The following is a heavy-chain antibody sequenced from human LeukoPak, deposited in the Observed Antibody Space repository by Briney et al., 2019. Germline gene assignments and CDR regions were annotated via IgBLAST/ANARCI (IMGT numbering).Heavy chain of an antibody. V-gene: IGHV4-34*01. CDR3: ASLGYCSGGSCYSESDWFDP. D-gene: IGHD2-15*01. CDR1: GGSFSGYC. CDR2: INHSGST. J-gene: IGHJ5*02. Sequence: SETLSLTCAVYGGSFSGYCWSWIRQPPGKGLEWIGEINHSGSTNYNPSLKSRVTISVDTSKNQFSLKLSSVTAADTAVYYCASLGYCSGGSCYSESDWFDPWGQGTLVTVSS.